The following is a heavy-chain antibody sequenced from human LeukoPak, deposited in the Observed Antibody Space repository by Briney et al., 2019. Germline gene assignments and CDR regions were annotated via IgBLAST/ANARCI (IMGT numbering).Heavy chain of an antibody. CDR1: GYIFTSYW. V-gene: IGHV5-51*01. D-gene: IGHD4-17*01. CDR3: ARQWQSDYDAFDI. Sequence: GEPLNISCKGSGYIFTSYWIGWVRQMPGKGLDWMGIIYPGDSDTRYSPSFQGQVTISADKSISTAYLQWSSLKASDTAMYYCARQWQSDYDAFDIWGQGTMVTVSS. CDR2: IYPGDSDT. J-gene: IGHJ3*02.